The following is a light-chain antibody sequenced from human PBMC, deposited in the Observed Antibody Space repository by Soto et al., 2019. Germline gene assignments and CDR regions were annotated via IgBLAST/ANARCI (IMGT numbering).Light chain of an antibody. CDR2: DAS. V-gene: IGKV3-20*01. Sequence: EIVLTQSPGTLSLSPGARDPLSCRAGQTVRNNYLAWYQQKPGQAPRLLIYDASSRATGIPDRFSGGGSGTDFTLTISRLEPEDFAVYYCQQFSSYPLTFGGGTKVDI. J-gene: IGKJ4*01. CDR1: QTVRNNY. CDR3: QQFSSYPLT.